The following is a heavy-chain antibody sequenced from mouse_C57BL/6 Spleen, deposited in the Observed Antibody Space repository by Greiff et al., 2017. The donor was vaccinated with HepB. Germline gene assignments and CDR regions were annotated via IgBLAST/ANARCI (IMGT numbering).Heavy chain of an antibody. CDR1: GFTFNTYA. Sequence: EVMLVESGGGLVQPKGSLKLSCAASGFTFNTYAMHWVRQAPGTGLEWVARIRSKSSNYATYYADSVKDRFTISRDDSQSMHYLQMNNLKTEDTAMYYCVGDSVIPTVVAPTGDFDVWGTGTTVNVSA. CDR2: IRSKSSNYAT. CDR3: VGDSVIPTVVAPTGDFDV. J-gene: IGHJ1*03. D-gene: IGHD1-1*01. V-gene: IGHV10-3*01.